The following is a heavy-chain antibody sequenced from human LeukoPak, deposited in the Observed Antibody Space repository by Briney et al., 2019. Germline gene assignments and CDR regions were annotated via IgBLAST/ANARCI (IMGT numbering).Heavy chain of an antibody. J-gene: IGHJ4*02. D-gene: IGHD3-16*01. CDR1: GFTFSTYS. V-gene: IGHV3-48*01. CDR2: ISTSSSTI. CDR3: ARDPPSGGFDS. Sequence: GGSLRLSCAASGFTFSTYSMNWVRQAPGKGLEWISYISTSSSTIYYADSVKGRFTISRDDAKNSLYLQMNSLRAEDTAVYYCARDPPSGGFDSWGQGTLVTLS.